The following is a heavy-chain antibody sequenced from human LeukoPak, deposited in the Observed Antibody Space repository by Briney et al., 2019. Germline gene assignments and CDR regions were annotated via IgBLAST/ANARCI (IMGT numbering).Heavy chain of an antibody. CDR3: ARDSSQGWFDP. V-gene: IGHV4-30-4*08. Sequence: SWIRQPPGKGLEWIGYIYYSGSTYYNPSLKSRVTISVDTSKNQFSLKLSSATAADTAVYYCARDSSQGWFDPWGQGTLVTVSS. D-gene: IGHD3-22*01. CDR2: IYYSGST. J-gene: IGHJ5*02.